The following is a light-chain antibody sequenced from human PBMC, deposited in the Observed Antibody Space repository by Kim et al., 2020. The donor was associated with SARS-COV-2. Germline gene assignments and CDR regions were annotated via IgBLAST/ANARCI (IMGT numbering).Light chain of an antibody. CDR2: DVS. Sequence: SITISCPGTSSDVGGYNYVSWYQQHPGKAPKLMIYDVSKRPSGVSNRFSGSKSGNTASLTISGLQAEDEADYYCSSYASSTTLGVFGGGTQLTVL. CDR3: SSYASSTTLGV. V-gene: IGLV2-14*03. J-gene: IGLJ2*01. CDR1: SSDVGGYNY.